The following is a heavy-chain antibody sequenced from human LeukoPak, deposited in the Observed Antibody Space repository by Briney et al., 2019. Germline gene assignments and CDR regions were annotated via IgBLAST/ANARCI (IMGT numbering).Heavy chain of an antibody. D-gene: IGHD2-8*01. V-gene: IGHV3-23*01. CDR3: AKGKDCANGVCRTFDY. Sequence: EGSLRLSCAASGFIFGSYAMNWVRQAPGKGLEWVSILSANGGKTFYADSVKGRFTISRDNSKNTLYLQMNSLRAEDTAVYYCAKGKDCANGVCRTFDYWGQGTLVAVSS. CDR2: LSANGGKT. CDR1: GFIFGSYA. J-gene: IGHJ4*02.